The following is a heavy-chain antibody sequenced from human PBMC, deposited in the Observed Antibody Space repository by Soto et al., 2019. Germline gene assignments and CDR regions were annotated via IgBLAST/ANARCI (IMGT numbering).Heavy chain of an antibody. CDR2: INPNSGGT. CDR3: ATDQENYYQSSGYYYAY. V-gene: IGHV1-2*02. J-gene: IGHJ4*02. Sequence: QVQLVQSGAEVKKPGASVKVSCKGSGYTFTGYYIHWVRQAPGQGLEWMGYINPNSGGTNYAQKFQGRVTMSRDTSLSTGYMERSRPRSDDTAVYWSATDQENYYQSSGYYYAYWGQGTLATVSS. CDR1: GYTFTGYY. D-gene: IGHD3-22*01.